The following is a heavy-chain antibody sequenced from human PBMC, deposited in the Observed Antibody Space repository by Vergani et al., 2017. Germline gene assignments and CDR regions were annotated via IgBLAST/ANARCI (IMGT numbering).Heavy chain of an antibody. J-gene: IGHJ6*03. D-gene: IGHD1-1*01. CDR1: GFTFSSYE. CDR3: EGVANWNGVVAYYYYYMDV. V-gene: IGHV3-48*03. Sequence: EVQLVESGGGLVQPGGSLRLSCAASGFTFSSYEMNWVRQAPGKGLEWVSYISSSGSTIYYADSVKGRFTISRENAKNSLYLQMNSLRAEDTAVYYCEGVANWNGVVAYYYYYMDVWGKGTTVTVSS. CDR2: ISSSGSTI.